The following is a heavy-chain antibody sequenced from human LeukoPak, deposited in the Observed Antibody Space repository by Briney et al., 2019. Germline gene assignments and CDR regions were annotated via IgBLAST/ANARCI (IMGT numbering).Heavy chain of an antibody. CDR3: ARAYITYYYDSSGYPVSAFDI. V-gene: IGHV4-39*01. D-gene: IGHD3-22*01. CDR1: GGSISSSSYY. J-gene: IGHJ3*02. Sequence: PSETLSLTCTVSGGSISSSSYYWGWIRQPPGKGLEWIGSIYYSGSTYYNPSLKSRVTISVDTSKNQFSLKLSSVTAADTAVYYCARAYITYYYDSSGYPVSAFDIWGQGTMVTVSS. CDR2: IYYSGST.